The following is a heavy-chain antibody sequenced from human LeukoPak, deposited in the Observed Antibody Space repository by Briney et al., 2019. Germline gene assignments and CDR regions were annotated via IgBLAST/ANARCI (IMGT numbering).Heavy chain of an antibody. Sequence: SETPSLTCTVSGGSISSGSYYWSWIRQPAGKGLEWIGRIYTSGSTNYNPSLKSRVTISVDTSKNQFSLKLSSVTAADTAVYYCARGGTRFDPWGQGTLVTVSS. CDR1: GGSISSGSYY. CDR2: IYTSGST. J-gene: IGHJ5*02. V-gene: IGHV4-61*02. D-gene: IGHD2-2*01. CDR3: ARGGTRFDP.